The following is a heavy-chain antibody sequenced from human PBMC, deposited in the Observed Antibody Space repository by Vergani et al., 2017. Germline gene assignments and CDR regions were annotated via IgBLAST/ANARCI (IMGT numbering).Heavy chain of an antibody. V-gene: IGHV3-33*01. CDR2: IWYDGSNK. J-gene: IGHJ5*01. D-gene: IGHD1-1*01. CDR1: GFTFSSHG. Sequence: VQLLESGGGLVQPGGSLRLSCVASGFTFSSHGMHWVRQAPGKGLEWVAVIWYDGSNKYYGDSVKGRFTISRDNSKNTLYLQMNSLRVEDTAVYYCARWGNEKRLDSWGQGTLVTVSS. CDR3: ARWGNEKRLDS.